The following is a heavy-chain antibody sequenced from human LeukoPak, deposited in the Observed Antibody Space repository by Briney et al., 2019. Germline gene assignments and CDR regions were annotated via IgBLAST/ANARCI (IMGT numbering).Heavy chain of an antibody. CDR3: ARDGSYYAY. CDR1: GGSITNYY. V-gene: IGHV4-59*01. D-gene: IGHD1-26*01. Sequence: SETLSLTCTVSGGSITNYYWTWIRQPPGKGLEWIGYIYSSGTTIYNPSLKSRVTMSVDTSKNQFSLKLSSVTAADTAMYYCARDGSYYAYWGQGILVTVSS. CDR2: IYSSGTT. J-gene: IGHJ4*02.